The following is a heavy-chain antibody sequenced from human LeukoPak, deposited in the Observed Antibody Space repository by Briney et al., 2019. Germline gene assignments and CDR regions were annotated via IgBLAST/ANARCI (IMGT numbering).Heavy chain of an antibody. D-gene: IGHD3-9*01. CDR2: IIPIFGTT. V-gene: IGHV1-69*06. J-gene: IGHJ4*02. CDR1: GGTFNSYA. Sequence: SVKVSCKASGGTFNSYAISWVRQAPGQGLEWMGGIIPIFGTTNYARKFRGRVTLTADKSTRTAYMELSSLRAEDTAVYYCAHGSDWFFDYWGQGTLVTVSS. CDR3: AHGSDWFFDY.